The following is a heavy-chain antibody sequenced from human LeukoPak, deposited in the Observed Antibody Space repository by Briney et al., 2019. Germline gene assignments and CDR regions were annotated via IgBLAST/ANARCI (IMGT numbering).Heavy chain of an antibody. V-gene: IGHV3-30*04. CDR3: ASVDDLDAFAM. Sequence: TGGSLRLSCAASGFTFSSYAMHWVRQAPGKGLEWVAVISDDGINKYYADPVKGRFTISRDNSKNTLYLEMSSLRAEDTAVYYCASVDDLDAFAMWGQGTMVIVFS. D-gene: IGHD5-12*01. CDR2: ISDDGINK. CDR1: GFTFSSYA. J-gene: IGHJ3*02.